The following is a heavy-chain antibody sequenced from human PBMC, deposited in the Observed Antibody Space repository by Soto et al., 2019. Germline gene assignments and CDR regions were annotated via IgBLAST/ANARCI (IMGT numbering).Heavy chain of an antibody. CDR1: GYAFTTYG. V-gene: IGHV1-18*01. J-gene: IGHJ4*02. CDR2: ISAHNGNT. D-gene: IGHD1-1*01. Sequence: QVHLVQSGAEVKKPGASVKVSCKGSGYAFTTYGITWVRQAPGQGLEWMGWISAHNGNTNYAQKPQGRVTVTRDTSTSTAYMEPRSLRSDDTAVYYCARGRYGDYWGQGALVTVSP. CDR3: ARGRYGDY.